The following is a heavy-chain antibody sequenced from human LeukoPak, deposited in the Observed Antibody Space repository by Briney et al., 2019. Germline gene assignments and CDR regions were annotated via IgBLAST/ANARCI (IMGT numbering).Heavy chain of an antibody. CDR3: ARDKNIVVVPAGAFDY. CDR2: ISYDGSNK. V-gene: IGHV3-30-3*01. J-gene: IGHJ4*02. Sequence: GGSLRLSCAASGFTFSDYYMSWIRQAPGKGLEWVAVISYDGSNKYYADSVKGRFTISRDNAKNSLYLQMNSLRAEDTAVYYCARDKNIVVVPAGAFDYWGQGTLVTVSS. D-gene: IGHD2-2*01. CDR1: GFTFSDYY.